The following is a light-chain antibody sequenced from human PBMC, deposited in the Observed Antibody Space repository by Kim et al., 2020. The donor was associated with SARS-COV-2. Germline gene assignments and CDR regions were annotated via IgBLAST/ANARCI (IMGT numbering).Light chain of an antibody. J-gene: IGKJ2*01. CDR3: QQYYGTPYT. V-gene: IGKV4-1*01. CDR2: WAS. CDR1: PSVLYSSNNKNY. Sequence: IVMTQSPDSLAVSLGERATINCKSSPSVLYSSNNKNYLAWYQQKPRQPPKLLIYWASTRESGVPDRFSGSGSGTDFTLTISSLQAEDVAVYYCQQYYGTPYTFGQGTKLEI.